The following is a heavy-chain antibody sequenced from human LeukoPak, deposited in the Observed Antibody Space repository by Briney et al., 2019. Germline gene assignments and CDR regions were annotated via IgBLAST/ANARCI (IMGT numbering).Heavy chain of an antibody. D-gene: IGHD6-19*01. CDR2: IKQDGSER. J-gene: IGHJ4*02. CDR3: STGAGCGY. V-gene: IGHV3-7*03. CDR1: GFTFSSYW. Sequence: GGSLRLSCAASGFTFSSYWMTWVRQAPGKGMEWVANIKQDGSERNYVDSVKGRFTIPRDNAKNSLCLQMNTLRDEDTAVYYCSTGAGCGYWGQGTLVTVSS.